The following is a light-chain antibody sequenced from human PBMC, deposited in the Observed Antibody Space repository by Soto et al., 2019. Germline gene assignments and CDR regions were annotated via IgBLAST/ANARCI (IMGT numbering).Light chain of an antibody. CDR2: DVS. CDR3: SSYTSSNTLV. Sequence: QSALTQPASVSGSPGQSITISCTGTSSDVGGYNYVSWYQQHPDKAPKLMIYDVSNRPSGVSNRFSGSKSGNTASLTISGLQAGDEADYYCSSYTSSNTLVFGGGTKLTVL. CDR1: SSDVGGYNY. V-gene: IGLV2-14*01. J-gene: IGLJ2*01.